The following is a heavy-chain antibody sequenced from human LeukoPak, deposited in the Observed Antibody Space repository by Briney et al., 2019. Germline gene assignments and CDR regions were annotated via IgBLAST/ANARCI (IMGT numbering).Heavy chain of an antibody. CDR3: AKDRVAPARGASYNWFDP. CDR1: GFTFSSYA. V-gene: IGHV3-23*01. CDR2: ISGSGGST. Sequence: GGSLRLSCAASGFTFSSYAMSWVRQAPGKGLEWVSAISGSGGSTYYADSVKGRFTISRDNSKNTLYLQMNSLRAEDTAVYYCAKDRVAPARGASYNWFDPWGQGTLVTVSS. D-gene: IGHD2-2*01. J-gene: IGHJ5*02.